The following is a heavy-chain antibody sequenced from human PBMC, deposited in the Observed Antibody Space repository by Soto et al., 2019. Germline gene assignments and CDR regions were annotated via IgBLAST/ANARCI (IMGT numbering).Heavy chain of an antibody. CDR3: ARARNYYYGMDV. CDR1: WFTVSLNY. V-gene: IGHV3-53*01. J-gene: IGHJ6*01. Sequence: LRLSSASSWFTVSLNYMSWGRQAPGKGLEWVSVIYSGGSTYYADSVKGRFTISRDNSKNTLYLQMNSLRAEDTAVYYCARARNYYYGMDVWGQGTTVTVSS. CDR2: IYSGGST.